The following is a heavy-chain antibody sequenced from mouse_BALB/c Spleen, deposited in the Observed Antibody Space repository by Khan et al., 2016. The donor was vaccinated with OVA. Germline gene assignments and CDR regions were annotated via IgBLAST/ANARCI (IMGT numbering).Heavy chain of an antibody. CDR1: GFSLSNYG. D-gene: IGHD1-3*01. CDR3: AGAFYNGAWFAY. Sequence: QVQLKESGPGLVAPSQTPSITCTVSGFSLSNYGIHWVRQSPGKGLEWLGVIWAGGSTNHNSALMSRLSISKDNSKSQVFLKMNSLQTDATAMYYCAGAFYNGAWFAYWGQGTLVTVSA. V-gene: IGHV2-9*02. CDR2: IWAGGST. J-gene: IGHJ3*01.